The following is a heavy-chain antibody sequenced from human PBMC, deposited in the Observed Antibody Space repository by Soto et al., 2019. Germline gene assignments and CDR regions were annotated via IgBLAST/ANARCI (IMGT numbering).Heavy chain of an antibody. D-gene: IGHD2-21*01. V-gene: IGHV3-74*01. CDR3: AIGGGDYNYFDH. Sequence: EVQLVESGGGLVQPGGSLRLSCAASGFLFSTYWMFWVRQVPRKGLLWVSRIKSDGSSTSYADSVKGRFTISRDNTKNTLYLHMTSLRSEDTAVYYSAIGGGDYNYFDHWGQGILVTVSS. J-gene: IGHJ4*02. CDR2: IKSDGSST. CDR1: GFLFSTYW.